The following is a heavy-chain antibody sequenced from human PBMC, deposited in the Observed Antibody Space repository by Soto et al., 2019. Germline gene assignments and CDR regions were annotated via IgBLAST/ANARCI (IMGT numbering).Heavy chain of an antibody. CDR1: GFTFSDYY. Sequence: GGSLRLSCAASGFTFSDYYMSWIRQAPGKGLEWVSYISSSGSTIYYADSVKGRFTISRDKAKNSLYLQMNSLRAEDTAVYYCARVSICSSTSCYTPRGYYYYYMDVWGKGTTVTVSS. CDR2: ISSSGSTI. V-gene: IGHV3-11*01. J-gene: IGHJ6*03. CDR3: ARVSICSSTSCYTPRGYYYYYMDV. D-gene: IGHD2-2*01.